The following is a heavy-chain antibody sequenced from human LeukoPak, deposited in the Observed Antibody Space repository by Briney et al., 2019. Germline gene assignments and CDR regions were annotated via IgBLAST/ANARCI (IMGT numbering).Heavy chain of an antibody. CDR1: GFTFDDYG. Sequence: PGGSLRLSCAASGFTFDDYGMSWVRQAPGKGLEWVSGINWNGGSTGYADSVKGRFTISRDNAKNSLYLQMNSLRAEDTALYYCARDLYGSGSYWFDPWGQGTLVTVSS. CDR3: ARDLYGSGSYWFDP. J-gene: IGHJ5*02. V-gene: IGHV3-20*04. CDR2: INWNGGST. D-gene: IGHD3-10*01.